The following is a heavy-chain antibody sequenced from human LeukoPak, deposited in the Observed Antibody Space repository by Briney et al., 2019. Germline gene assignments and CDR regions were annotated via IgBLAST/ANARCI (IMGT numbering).Heavy chain of an antibody. V-gene: IGHV4-39*07. D-gene: IGHD5-24*01. J-gene: IGHJ4*02. CDR1: GGSISSTIYY. Sequence: SETLSLTCTVSGGSISSTIYYWGWIRQPPGKGLEWIGEINHSGSTNYNPSLKSRVTISVDTSKNQFSLKLSSVTAADTAVYYCARGRDGYNFLNRGEYYYFDYWGQGTLVTVSS. CDR3: ARGRDGYNFLNRGEYYYFDY. CDR2: INHSGST.